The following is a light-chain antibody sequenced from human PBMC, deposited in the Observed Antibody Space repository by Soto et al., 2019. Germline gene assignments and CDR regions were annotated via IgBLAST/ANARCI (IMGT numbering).Light chain of an antibody. CDR1: SSNIGACYD. CDR2: GNN. V-gene: IGLV1-40*01. J-gene: IGLJ2*01. Sequence: QAVVTQPPSVSGATGQRVTISCTGSSSNIGACYDVHWYQQLPGTAPKLLIYGNNTRPSGVPDRFSGSKSGTSASLAITGLQAEDEADYYCQSYDSSRSVVFGGGTKLTVL. CDR3: QSYDSSRSVV.